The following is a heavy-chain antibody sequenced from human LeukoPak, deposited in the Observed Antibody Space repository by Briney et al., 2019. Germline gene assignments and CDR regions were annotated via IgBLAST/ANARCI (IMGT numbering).Heavy chain of an antibody. CDR3: ARDRGNIAVAVFVD. J-gene: IGHJ4*02. Sequence: GGSLRLSCAASGSTFSSYSMNWVRQAPGKGLEWVSSISSSSSYIYYADSVKGRFTISRDNAKNSLYLQMNSLRAEDTAVYYCARDRGNIAVAVFVDWGQGTLVTVSS. CDR2: ISSSSSYI. V-gene: IGHV3-21*01. D-gene: IGHD6-19*01. CDR1: GSTFSSYS.